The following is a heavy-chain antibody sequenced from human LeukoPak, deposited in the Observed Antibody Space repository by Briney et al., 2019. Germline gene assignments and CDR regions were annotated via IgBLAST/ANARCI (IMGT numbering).Heavy chain of an antibody. CDR1: GFTFSSYG. CDR3: AKEDYGDHTGYNWFDP. V-gene: IGHV3-33*06. J-gene: IGHJ5*02. CDR2: IWYDGSNK. D-gene: IGHD4-17*01. Sequence: GGSLRLSCAASGFTFSSYGMHWVRQAPGKGLEWVAVIWYDGSNKYYADSVKGRFTISRDNSKNTLYLQMNSLRAEDTAVYYCAKEDYGDHTGYNWFDPWGQGTLVTVSS.